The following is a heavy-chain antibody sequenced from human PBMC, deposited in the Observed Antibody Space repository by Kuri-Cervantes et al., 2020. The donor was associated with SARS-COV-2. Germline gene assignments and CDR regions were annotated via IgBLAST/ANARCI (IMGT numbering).Heavy chain of an antibody. V-gene: IGHV1-2*04. CDR2: INPNSGGT. CDR1: GYTFTGYY. J-gene: IGHJ5*02. Sequence: ASVKVSCKASGYTFTGYYIHWVRQAPGERLAWMGWINPNSGGTKYAQKFEGWVTLTRDTSIATAYMVVSRLRSDDTAVYYCARGARITILGVLIGGRENPFFDPWGQGTQVTVSS. D-gene: IGHD3-3*01. CDR3: ARGARITILGVLIGGRENPFFDP.